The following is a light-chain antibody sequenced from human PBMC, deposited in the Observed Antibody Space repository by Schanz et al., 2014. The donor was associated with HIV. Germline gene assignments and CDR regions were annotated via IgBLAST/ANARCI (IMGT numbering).Light chain of an antibody. V-gene: IGLV2-23*02. CDR3: CSYAPSSTLV. CDR2: EVT. CDR1: SSDVGSYNL. Sequence: SALTQPASVSGSPGQSITISCTGTSSDVGSYNLVSWYRQHPGKVPKVMIYEVTKRPSGVSNRFSGSKSGNTASLTISGLQAEDEADYYCCSYAPSSTLVFGGGTKLTVL. J-gene: IGLJ3*02.